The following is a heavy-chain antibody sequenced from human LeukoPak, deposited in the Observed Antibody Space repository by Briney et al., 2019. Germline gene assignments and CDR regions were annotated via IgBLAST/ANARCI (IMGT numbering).Heavy chain of an antibody. Sequence: GGSLRLPCAASGFTFSSYAMHWVRQAPGKGLEWVAVISYDGSNKYYADSVKGRFTISRDNSKNTLYLQMNSLRAEDTAVYYCARDLRHGDWYYFDYWGQGTLVTVSS. CDR1: GFTFSSYA. V-gene: IGHV3-30*04. CDR2: ISYDGSNK. CDR3: ARDLRHGDWYYFDY. J-gene: IGHJ4*02. D-gene: IGHD4-17*01.